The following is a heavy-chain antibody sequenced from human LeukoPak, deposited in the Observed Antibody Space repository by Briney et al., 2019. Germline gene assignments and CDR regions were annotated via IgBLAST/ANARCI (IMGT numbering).Heavy chain of an antibody. CDR1: GGSISSSSYY. J-gene: IGHJ4*02. CDR2: IYYSGST. V-gene: IGHV4-39*01. CDR3: ARHARRGNVGATISEIFDY. Sequence: TSETLSLTCTVSGGSISSSSYYWGWIRQPPGKGLEWIGSIYYSGSTYYNPSLKSRVTISVDTSKNQFSLKLSSVTAADTAVYYCARHARRGNVGATISEIFDYWGQGTLVTVSS. D-gene: IGHD1-26*01.